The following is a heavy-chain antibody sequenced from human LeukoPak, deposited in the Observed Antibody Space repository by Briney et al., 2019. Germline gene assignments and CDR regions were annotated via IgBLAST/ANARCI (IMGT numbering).Heavy chain of an antibody. Sequence: SETLSLTCTVSGGSITSPENYWGWIRQPPGKGLEWIGNIYYSGDTYYNSSLRSRVTLSVDTSQNHFSLRLTSMTAADTAVYYCASIFYYSVPFWGQGALVTVSS. J-gene: IGHJ4*02. CDR2: IYYSGDT. V-gene: IGHV4-39*02. CDR1: GGSITSPENY. CDR3: ASIFYYSVPF. D-gene: IGHD3-10*02.